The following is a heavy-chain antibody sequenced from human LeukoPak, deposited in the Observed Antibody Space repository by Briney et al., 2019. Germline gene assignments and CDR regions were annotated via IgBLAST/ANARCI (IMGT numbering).Heavy chain of an antibody. CDR2: IKSDGST. J-gene: IGHJ1*01. Sequence: GGSLRLSCAASGFTFSSYWMHWVRQAPGKGLVWVSRIKSDGSTNYADSVKGRFTISRDNTKNTVSLQMSSLRAEDTGVYYCARAPSEIGGYYPEYFRHWGQGTLVTVSS. V-gene: IGHV3-74*01. CDR1: GFTFSSYW. D-gene: IGHD3-22*01. CDR3: ARAPSEIGGYYPEYFRH.